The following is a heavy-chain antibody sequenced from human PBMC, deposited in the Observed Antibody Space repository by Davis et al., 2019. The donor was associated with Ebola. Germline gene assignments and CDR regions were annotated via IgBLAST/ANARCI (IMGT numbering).Heavy chain of an antibody. CDR2: INPSGGTT. V-gene: IGHV1-46*01. Sequence: ASVKVSCKGSGFNFISYGFSWVRQAPGQGLEWMGIINPSGGTTSYAQKFQGRVTMTRDTSTSTVYMELSSLRSEDTAVYYCARGTAGSYYFDYWGQGTLVTVSS. D-gene: IGHD1-1*01. J-gene: IGHJ4*02. CDR1: GFNFISYG. CDR3: ARGTAGSYYFDY.